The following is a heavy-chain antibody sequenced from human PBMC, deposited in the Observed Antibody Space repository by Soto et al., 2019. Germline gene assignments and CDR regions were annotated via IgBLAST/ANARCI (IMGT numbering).Heavy chain of an antibody. J-gene: IGHJ4*02. CDR1: GYTFTGYA. V-gene: IGHV1-3*05. CDR2: INAGNGNT. Sequence: QVQLVQSGAEEKKPGASVKVSCKASGYTFTGYAMHWVRQAPGQRLAWMGWINAGNGNTKYSQKLQGRVTITRDTAASTAYMELSSLRSEDTAVYYCARAVAVPADFDYWGQGTLVTVSS. CDR3: ARAVAVPADFDY. D-gene: IGHD6-19*01.